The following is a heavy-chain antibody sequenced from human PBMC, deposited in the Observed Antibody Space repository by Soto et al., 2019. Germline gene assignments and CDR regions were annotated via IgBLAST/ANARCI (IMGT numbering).Heavy chain of an antibody. D-gene: IGHD3-9*01. J-gene: IGHJ6*03. CDR2: IKQDGSEK. CDR3: ARGRLEYDILTGYTHYYYYMDV. Sequence: GGSLRLSCAASGFTFSSYWMSWVRQAPGKGLEWVANIKQDGSEKYYVDSVKGRFTISRDNAKNSLYLQMNSLRAEDTAVYYCARGRLEYDILTGYTHYYYYMDVWGKGTTVTVSS. CDR1: GFTFSSYW. V-gene: IGHV3-7*01.